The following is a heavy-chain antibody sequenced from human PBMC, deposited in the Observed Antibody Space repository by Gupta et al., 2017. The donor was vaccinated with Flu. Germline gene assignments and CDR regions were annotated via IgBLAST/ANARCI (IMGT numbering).Heavy chain of an antibody. D-gene: IGHD6-19*01. Sequence: QVQLVQSGAELKRPGASVKVSCQASGYIFTNYYMHWVRQAPGQGLEWMGIISPRGDSTTYAQKFQGRVTMTKDTSTSTLYMELHNLRSEDTAVFYCVRAATDQWFDYWGQGTLVTVSS. J-gene: IGHJ4*02. CDR3: VRAATDQWFDY. V-gene: IGHV1-46*01. CDR1: GYIFTNYY. CDR2: ISPRGDST.